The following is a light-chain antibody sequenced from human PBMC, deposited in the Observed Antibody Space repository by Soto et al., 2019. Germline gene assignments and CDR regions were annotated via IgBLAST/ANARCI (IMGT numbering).Light chain of an antibody. CDR2: GNS. Sequence: QSVLTQPPSVSGAPGQRVTISCNGSSSNIGAGYDVHWYQQLPGTVPKLLIYGNSNRPSGVPDRFSGSKSGTSASLAITGLQAEDEADYYCQSYDSSLSFYVFGTGTKLTVL. CDR3: QSYDSSLSFYV. CDR1: SSNIGAGYD. J-gene: IGLJ1*01. V-gene: IGLV1-40*01.